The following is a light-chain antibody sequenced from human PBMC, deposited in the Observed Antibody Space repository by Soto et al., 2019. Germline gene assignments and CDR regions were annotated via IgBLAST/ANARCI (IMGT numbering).Light chain of an antibody. Sequence: EIVMTQSPATLSVSPGERATLSYRASLSVSSNLAWYQQKPGQAPRLLIYGASTRATGIPARFSGSGSGTESTLTMSSLQSEDFAVYYCQQYNNCPITFGQGTRLEIK. V-gene: IGKV3-15*01. CDR2: GAS. CDR3: QQYNNCPIT. CDR1: LSVSSN. J-gene: IGKJ5*01.